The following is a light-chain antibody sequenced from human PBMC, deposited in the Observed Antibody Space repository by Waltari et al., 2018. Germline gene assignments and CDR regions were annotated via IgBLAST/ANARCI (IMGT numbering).Light chain of an antibody. CDR1: SGHSTYA. CDR3: QTWATGIPHVV. CDR2: VNSDGSH. J-gene: IGLJ2*01. Sequence: HLVLTQSPSASASLGASVKLTCTLSSGHSTYAIAWHQRQPEKGPRYLMKVNSDGSHTKGDGIPDRFSGSSSGADRYLTISSLQSEDEADYFCQTWATGIPHVVFGGGTKLTVL. V-gene: IGLV4-69*01.